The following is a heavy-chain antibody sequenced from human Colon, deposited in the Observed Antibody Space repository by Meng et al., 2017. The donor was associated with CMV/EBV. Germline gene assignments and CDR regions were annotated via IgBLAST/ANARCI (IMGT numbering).Heavy chain of an antibody. D-gene: IGHD2-2*01. Sequence: YTMNWVRQAPGKGLEWVSSISNGSVYIYYADSLKGRFTISRDNAKNSLYLQMNSLRAEDTAIYYCARDVREDIVVVSAGAYCNWFDPWGQGTLVTVSS. CDR2: ISNGSVYI. CDR3: ARDVREDIVVVSAGAYCNWFDP. CDR1: YT. J-gene: IGHJ5*02. V-gene: IGHV3-21*01.